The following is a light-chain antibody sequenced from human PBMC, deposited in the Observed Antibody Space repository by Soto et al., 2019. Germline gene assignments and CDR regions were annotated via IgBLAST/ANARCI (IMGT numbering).Light chain of an antibody. CDR1: QSVSSDF. V-gene: IGKV3-20*01. J-gene: IGKJ2*01. CDR3: QQYSTPPRMYT. CDR2: AAS. Sequence: EIVLTQSPGTLSLSPGERATLSCRTSQSVSSDFLAWYQQKPGQAPRLLIYAASNRTTGIPDRFSGSRSGTDFILTISRLEPEDFAVYYCQQYSTPPRMYTFGLGNKLEIK.